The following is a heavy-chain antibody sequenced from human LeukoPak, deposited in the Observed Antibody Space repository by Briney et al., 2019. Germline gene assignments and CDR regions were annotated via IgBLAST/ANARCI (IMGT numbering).Heavy chain of an antibody. CDR2: ISSSSSYI. CDR1: GFTFSSYS. Sequence: GGSLRLSCAASGFTFSSYSMNWVRQAPGKGLEWVSSISSSSSYIYYADSVKGRFTISRDNAKNSLYLQMNSLRAEDTAVYYCACTDTYYYDSSGSMGLGNFDYWGQGTLVTVSS. CDR3: ACTDTYYYDSSGSMGLGNFDY. J-gene: IGHJ4*02. V-gene: IGHV3-21*01. D-gene: IGHD3-22*01.